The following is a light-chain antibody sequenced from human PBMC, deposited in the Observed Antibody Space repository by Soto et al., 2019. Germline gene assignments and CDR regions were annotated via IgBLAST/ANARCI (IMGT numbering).Light chain of an antibody. Sequence: EIVLTQSPATLSLYPGERATLSCRASQSVGTYLVWYQQKPGQAPRLLIHGASNRATGIPPRFSGSGSGTDFTLAISSLEPEDFAVYYCQQRSSWPPLFGQGTRLEIK. CDR2: GAS. J-gene: IGKJ5*01. CDR1: QSVGTY. V-gene: IGKV3-11*01. CDR3: QQRSSWPPL.